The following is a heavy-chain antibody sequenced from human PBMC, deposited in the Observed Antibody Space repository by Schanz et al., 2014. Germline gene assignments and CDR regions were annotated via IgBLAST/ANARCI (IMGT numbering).Heavy chain of an antibody. D-gene: IGHD2-15*01. V-gene: IGHV3-13*01. CDR1: GFTLSNSD. J-gene: IGHJ4*02. CDR3: ARDRGYCSGGSCLTFDY. CDR2: IGYLGDT. Sequence: EVQLVESGGGLVQPGGSLRLSCAASGFTLSNSDMHWVRQGTGKGLEWVSTIGYLGDTYYPDSVEGRFTISRDNSKNTLYLQMNSLRAEDTAVYYCARDRGYCSGGSCLTFDYWGQGTLVTVSS.